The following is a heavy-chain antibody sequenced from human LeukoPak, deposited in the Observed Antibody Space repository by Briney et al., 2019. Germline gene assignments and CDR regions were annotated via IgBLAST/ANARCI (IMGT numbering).Heavy chain of an antibody. Sequence: SVKVSCKASGYTFTSYGISWVRQAPGQGLEWMGGIIPIFGTANYAQKFQGRVTITADESTSTAYMELSSLRSEDTAVYYCARAVTRTYYYGSGSYQHFDYWGQGTLVTVSS. CDR3: ARAVTRTYYYGSGSYQHFDY. CDR1: GYTFTSYG. CDR2: IIPIFGTA. J-gene: IGHJ4*02. V-gene: IGHV1-69*13. D-gene: IGHD3-10*01.